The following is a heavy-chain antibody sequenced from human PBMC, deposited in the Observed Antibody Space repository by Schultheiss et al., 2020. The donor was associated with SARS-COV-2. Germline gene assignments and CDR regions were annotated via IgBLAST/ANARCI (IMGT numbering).Heavy chain of an antibody. CDR2: IYHSGST. J-gene: IGHJ4*02. V-gene: IGHV4-34*01. CDR3: ARGQVKDIVVVPARGFDY. Sequence: SETLSLTCAVYGGSFSGYYWSWIRQPPGKGLEWIGEIYHSGSTNYNPSLKSRVTISVDTSKNQFSLKLSSVTAADTAVYYCARGQVKDIVVVPARGFDYWGQGTLVTVSS. D-gene: IGHD2-2*01. CDR1: GGSFSGYY.